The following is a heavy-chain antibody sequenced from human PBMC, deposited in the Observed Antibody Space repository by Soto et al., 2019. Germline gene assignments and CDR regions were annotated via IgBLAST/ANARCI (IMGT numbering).Heavy chain of an antibody. D-gene: IGHD4-17*01. CDR3: ARRFYGDDRGTQHTDY. Sequence: QLQLQESGPGLVKPSETLSLTCTVSGGSISSSSYYWGWIRQPPGKGLEWIGSIYYSGSTYYNPSLKRRVTISVDTSKNQFSLKLSSVTAADTAVYYCARRFYGDDRGTQHTDYWGQGTLVTVSS. V-gene: IGHV4-39*01. J-gene: IGHJ4*02. CDR1: GGSISSSSYY. CDR2: IYYSGST.